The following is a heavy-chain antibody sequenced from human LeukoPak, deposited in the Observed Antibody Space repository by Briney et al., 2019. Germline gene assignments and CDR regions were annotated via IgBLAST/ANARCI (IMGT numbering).Heavy chain of an antibody. Sequence: GASVKVSCKASGYTFTSYGISWVRQAPGQGLEWMGGIIPIFGTADCAQKFQGRVTITADESTSTAYMELNSLRSEDTAVYYCARDLEYYGSGSYYLFDYWGQGTLVTVSS. CDR1: GYTFTSYG. CDR3: ARDLEYYGSGSYYLFDY. CDR2: IIPIFGTA. V-gene: IGHV1-69*13. J-gene: IGHJ4*02. D-gene: IGHD3-10*01.